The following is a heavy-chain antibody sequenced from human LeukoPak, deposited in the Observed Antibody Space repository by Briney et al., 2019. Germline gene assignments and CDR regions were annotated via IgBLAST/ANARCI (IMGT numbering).Heavy chain of an antibody. J-gene: IGHJ6*04. CDR1: GFTFSSYE. CDR2: ISSSGCNI. Sequence: GGALRLSCAASGFTFSSYEMNWVRQAPGKGLEGVSYISSSGCNIYYADSVKGRFTIYRDNAKNSLYLQMNSLRAEDTAVYYCAELGITMIGGVWGKGTTVTISS. D-gene: IGHD3-10*02. V-gene: IGHV3-48*03. CDR3: AELGITMIGGV.